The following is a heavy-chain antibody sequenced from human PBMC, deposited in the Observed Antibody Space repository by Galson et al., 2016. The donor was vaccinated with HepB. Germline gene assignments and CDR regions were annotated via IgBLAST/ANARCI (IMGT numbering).Heavy chain of an antibody. J-gene: IGHJ1*01. CDR1: GFTFDVYA. D-gene: IGHD2-15*01. Sequence: SLRLSCAASGFTFDVYAMHWVRQAPGKGLEWVSGISWNSGRIGYADSVKGRFTISRDNAKNSLFLQMNSLRAEDTAVYYCARRYCSGGRCHSEYFHHWGQGTLVTVSS. CDR3: ARRYCSGGRCHSEYFHH. V-gene: IGHV3-9*01. CDR2: ISWNSGRI.